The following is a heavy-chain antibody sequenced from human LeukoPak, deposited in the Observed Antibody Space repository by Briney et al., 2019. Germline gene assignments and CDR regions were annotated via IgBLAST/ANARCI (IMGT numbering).Heavy chain of an antibody. J-gene: IGHJ4*02. Sequence: SETLSLTCTVSGGYIISRSHYWGWIRQPPGKGLEWIGSLYYSGNTYYNPSLKTRATISIDTPTSKNQFSLTLSSVTAADTAVYYCARHHAEILVPNDWGQGTLVTVSS. V-gene: IGHV4-39*01. D-gene: IGHD1-1*01. CDR2: LYYSGNT. CDR3: ARHHAEILVPND. CDR1: GGYIISRSHY.